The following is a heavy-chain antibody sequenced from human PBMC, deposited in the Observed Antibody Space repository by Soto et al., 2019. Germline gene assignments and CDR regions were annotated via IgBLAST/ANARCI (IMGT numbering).Heavy chain of an antibody. CDR2: TYYRSQWHY. CDR1: GDSVSSNSAV. Sequence: SQTFSLTCAISGDSVSSNSAVWNWIRQSPSRGLEWLGRTYYRSQWHYEYAVFVQSRISIDPDTSKNQFSLQLNSVTPEDTAVYYCVRLVGNSWLDHWGQGTLVTVSS. J-gene: IGHJ4*02. CDR3: VRLVGNSWLDH. V-gene: IGHV6-1*01. D-gene: IGHD3-9*01.